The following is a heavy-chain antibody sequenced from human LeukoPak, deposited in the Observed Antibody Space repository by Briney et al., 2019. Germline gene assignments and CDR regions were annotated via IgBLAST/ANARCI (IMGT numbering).Heavy chain of an antibody. CDR3: ARDLLDY. V-gene: IGHV3-7*01. CDR2: IKQDGSEK. CDR1: GFTFSSYE. Sequence: GGSLRLSCAASGFTFSSYEMNWVRQAPGKGLEWVANIKQDGSEKYYVDSVKGRFTISRDNAKNSLYLQMNSLRAEDTAVYYCARDLLDYWGQGTLVTVSS. J-gene: IGHJ4*02.